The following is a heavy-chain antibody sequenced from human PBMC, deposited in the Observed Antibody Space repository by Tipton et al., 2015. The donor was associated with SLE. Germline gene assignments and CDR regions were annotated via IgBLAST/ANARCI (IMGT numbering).Heavy chain of an antibody. Sequence: TLSLTCTVSGGSISRYYWGWFRQPAGKGLEWIGRIYTGGNTKYNPSLESRVTLSVDASKDQFSLRLTSVTAAVTAVYYCVVCSPSSCSFFDYLRQGRLLTVSS. CDR3: VVCSPSSCSFFDY. J-gene: IGHJ4*02. CDR1: GGSISRYY. V-gene: IGHV4-4*07. D-gene: IGHD2-2*01. CDR2: IYTGGNT.